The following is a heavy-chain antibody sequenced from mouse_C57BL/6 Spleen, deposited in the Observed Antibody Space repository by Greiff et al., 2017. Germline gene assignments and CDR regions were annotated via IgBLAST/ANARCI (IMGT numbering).Heavy chain of an antibody. V-gene: IGHV6-3*01. CDR1: GFTFSNYW. Sequence: EVKVVESGGGLVQPGGSMKLSCVASGFTFSNYWMNWVRQSPEKGLEWVAQIRLKSDNYATDYAESVKGRFTISRDDSKSSVYLQMNNLRAEDTGIYYCTDGGYFDYWGQGTTLTVSS. J-gene: IGHJ2*01. CDR2: IRLKSDNYAT. CDR3: TDGGYFDY. D-gene: IGHD2-3*01.